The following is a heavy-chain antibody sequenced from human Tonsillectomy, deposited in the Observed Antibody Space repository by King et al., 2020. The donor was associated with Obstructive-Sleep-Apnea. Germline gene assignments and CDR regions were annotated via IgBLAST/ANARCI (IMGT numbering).Heavy chain of an antibody. CDR2: ISGYNGNT. V-gene: IGHV1-18*04. CDR1: GCSISNG. J-gene: IGHJ4*02. CDR3: ARLGPSYYYGSGTEDY. D-gene: IGHD3-10*01. Sequence: QLVQSGREVKKPGASVKVSCKASGCSISNGISWVRQAPGQGLEWMGWISGYNGNTNYAQKFQGRVTMTTDTSTSTAYLEVRSLSSDDTAVYYCARLGPSYYYGSGTEDYWGQGTLVTVSS.